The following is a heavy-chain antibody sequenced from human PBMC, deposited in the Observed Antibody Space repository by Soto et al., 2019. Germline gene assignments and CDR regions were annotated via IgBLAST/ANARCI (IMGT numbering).Heavy chain of an antibody. CDR2: IIPIFGTA. D-gene: IGHD3-22*01. V-gene: IGHV1-69*01. CDR1: AGTFSSYA. Sequence: QVQLVQSGAEVKKPGSSVKVSCKASAGTFSSYAISWVRQAPGQGLEWMGGIIPIFGTANYAQKFQGRVTITADESRSTACMELSSLGSEDTAVYYCARGGYLDSGVSNYYYGMDVWGQGTTVTVSS. CDR3: ARGGYLDSGVSNYYYGMDV. J-gene: IGHJ6*02.